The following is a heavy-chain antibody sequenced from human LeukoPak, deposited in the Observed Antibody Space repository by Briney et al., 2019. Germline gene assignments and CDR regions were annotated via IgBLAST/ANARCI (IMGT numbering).Heavy chain of an antibody. CDR3: AKDSMVRGVIPYNVFDY. D-gene: IGHD3-10*01. J-gene: IGHJ4*02. CDR2: IKQDGSEK. V-gene: IGHV3-7*03. CDR1: GFTFSTYA. Sequence: PGGSLRLSCEASGFTFSTYAMYWVRQAPGKGLEWVANIKQDGSEKYYVDSVKGRFTISRDNAKNSLYLQMNSLRAEDTALYYCAKDSMVRGVIPYNVFDYWGQGTLVTVSS.